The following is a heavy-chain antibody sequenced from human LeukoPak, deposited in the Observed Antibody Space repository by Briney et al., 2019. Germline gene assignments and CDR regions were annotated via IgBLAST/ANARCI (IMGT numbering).Heavy chain of an antibody. CDR2: IYHSGST. V-gene: IGHV4-4*02. CDR1: GGSISSSNW. Sequence: PSETLSLTCAVSGGSISSSNWWSWVRQPPGKGLEWIGEIYHSGSTNYNPSLKSRVTISVDKSKNQFSLKLSSVTAADTAVYYCAREGAAAGTSPFDYWGQGTLVTVSS. J-gene: IGHJ4*02. D-gene: IGHD6-13*01. CDR3: AREGAAAGTSPFDY.